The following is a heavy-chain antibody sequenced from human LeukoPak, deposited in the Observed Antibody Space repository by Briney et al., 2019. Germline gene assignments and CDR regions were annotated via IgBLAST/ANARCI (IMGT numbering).Heavy chain of an antibody. CDR3: ARGSSHAGFWSIGGVIITPADY. Sequence: GASVNVSCEASGYTFTSYYIHWVRQAPGQGLEWMGIINPGGGSTSYAQKFQGRVSMTRDTSTSTVYMDLSSLRSEDTAAYYCARGSSHAGFWSIGGVIITPADYWGQGTLVTVSS. CDR2: INPGGGST. CDR1: GYTFTSYY. V-gene: IGHV1-46*01. D-gene: IGHD3-10*01. J-gene: IGHJ4*02.